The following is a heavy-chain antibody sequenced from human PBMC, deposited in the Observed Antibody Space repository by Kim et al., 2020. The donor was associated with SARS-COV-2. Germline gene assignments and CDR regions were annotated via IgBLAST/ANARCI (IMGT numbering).Heavy chain of an antibody. D-gene: IGHD3-22*01. V-gene: IGHV3-9*01. J-gene: IGHJ4*02. CDR1: GFTFGDYA. CDR2: ISWNSGSI. CDR3: AKYLGRYYDSSGSFDY. Sequence: GGSLRLSCAASGFTFGDYAMHWVRQAPGKGLEWVSGISWNSGSIGYADSVKGRFTISRDNAKNSLYLQMNSLRAEDTAMYYYAKYLGRYYDSSGSFDYWGQGTLVTVSS.